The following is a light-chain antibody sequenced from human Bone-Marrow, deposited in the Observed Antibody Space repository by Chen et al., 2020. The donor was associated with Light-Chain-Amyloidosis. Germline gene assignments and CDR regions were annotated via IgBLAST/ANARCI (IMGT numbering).Light chain of an antibody. V-gene: IGLV3-21*02. CDR1: NIASTS. J-gene: IGLJ3*02. CDR3: QVWDRGSDRPV. Sequence: SYVLTQPSSVSVAPGQTATIACGGNNIASTSVHWYQQPPGQAPLLVVYDDSDRPSGIPARASGSNSGNTATSTISRVEAGDEADYYCQVWDRGSDRPVFGGGTKLTVL. CDR2: DDS.